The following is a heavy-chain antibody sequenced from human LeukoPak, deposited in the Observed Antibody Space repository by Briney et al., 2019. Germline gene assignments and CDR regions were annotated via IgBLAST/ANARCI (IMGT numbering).Heavy chain of an antibody. J-gene: IGHJ6*03. V-gene: IGHV4-59*01. CDR1: GVSISSYY. D-gene: IGHD2-15*01. Sequence: PSETLSLTCTVSGVSISSYYWSWIRQPPGKGLEWIGYIYYSGSTNYNPSLKSRVTISVDTSKNQFSLKLSSVTAADTAVYYCARAADGYYYYYMDVWGKGTTVTVSS. CDR2: IYYSGST. CDR3: ARAADGYYYYYMDV.